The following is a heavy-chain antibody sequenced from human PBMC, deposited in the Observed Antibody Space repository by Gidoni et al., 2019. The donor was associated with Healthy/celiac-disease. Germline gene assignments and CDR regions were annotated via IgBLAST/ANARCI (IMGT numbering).Heavy chain of an antibody. V-gene: IGHV3-9*01. D-gene: IGHD2-2*01. Sequence: LEWVSGISWNSGSIGYADSVKGRFTISRDNAKNSLYLQMNSLRAEDTALYYCAKDLAGIVPAPYGMDVWGQGTTVTVSS. CDR3: AKDLAGIVPAPYGMDV. J-gene: IGHJ6*02. CDR2: ISWNSGSI.